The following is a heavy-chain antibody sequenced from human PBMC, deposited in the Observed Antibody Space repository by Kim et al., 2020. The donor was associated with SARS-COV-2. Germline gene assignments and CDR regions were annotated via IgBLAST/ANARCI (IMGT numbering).Heavy chain of an antibody. Sequence: GSTSYNPALNSRVTISLDTSKNPFSLKMSSVTAADTAVYYCAREYSAFAHWGQGGRVTVSS. V-gene: IGHV4-59*01. D-gene: IGHD2-21*01. CDR2: GST. CDR3: AREYSAFAH. J-gene: IGHJ4*02.